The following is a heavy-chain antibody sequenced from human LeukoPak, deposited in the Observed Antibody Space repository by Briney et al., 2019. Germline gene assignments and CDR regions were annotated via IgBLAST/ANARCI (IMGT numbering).Heavy chain of an antibody. Sequence: TGGFLRLSCAASGFTFSSYAMHWVRQAPGKGLEWVAVISYDGSNKYYADSVKGRFTISRDNSKNTLYLQMNSLRAEDTAVYYCAMGSSQRGWFDPWGQGTLVTVSS. CDR2: ISYDGSNK. CDR3: AMGSSQRGWFDP. V-gene: IGHV3-30-3*01. D-gene: IGHD6-13*01. CDR1: GFTFSSYA. J-gene: IGHJ5*02.